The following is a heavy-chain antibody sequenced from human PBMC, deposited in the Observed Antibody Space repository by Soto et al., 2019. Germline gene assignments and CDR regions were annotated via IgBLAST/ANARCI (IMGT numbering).Heavy chain of an antibody. CDR1: GGSISSGGYY. Sequence: PSETLSLTCTVSGGSISSGGYYWSWVRQHPGKGLEWIGYISYSGSTYYNPSLKSRVTISLDTSNNQFSLKLSSVTAADTVVYYCAREERTVTYVYFDYWGPGTLVTVSS. CDR2: ISYSGST. D-gene: IGHD4-17*01. V-gene: IGHV4-31*03. J-gene: IGHJ4*02. CDR3: AREERTVTYVYFDY.